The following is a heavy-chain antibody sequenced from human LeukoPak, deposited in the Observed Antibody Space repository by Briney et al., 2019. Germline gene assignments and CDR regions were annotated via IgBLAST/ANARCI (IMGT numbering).Heavy chain of an antibody. CDR3: AREGDSSGVYAFDI. V-gene: IGHV3-30-3*01. J-gene: IGHJ3*02. Sequence: PGGSLRLSCAASGFTFSSYAMHWVRQAPGKGLEWVAVISYDGSNKYYADSVKGRFTISRDNSKNTLYLQMNSLRAEDTAVYYCAREGDSSGVYAFDIWGQGTMVTVSS. CDR1: GFTFSSYA. CDR2: ISYDGSNK. D-gene: IGHD3-22*01.